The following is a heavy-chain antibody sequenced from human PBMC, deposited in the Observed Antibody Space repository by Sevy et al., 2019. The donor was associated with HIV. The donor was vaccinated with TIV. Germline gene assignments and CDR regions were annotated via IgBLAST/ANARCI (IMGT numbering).Heavy chain of an antibody. V-gene: IGHV1-18*01. CDR2: ISAYNGNT. CDR3: ARVTGTTYYYYYYMDV. CDR1: GYTFTSYG. J-gene: IGHJ6*03. D-gene: IGHD1-7*01. Sequence: ASVKVSCKASGYTFTSYGISWVRQAPGQELEWMGWISAYNGNTNYAQKLQGRVTMTTDTSTSTAYMELRSLRSDDTAVYYCARVTGTTYYYYYYMDVWGKGTTVTVSS.